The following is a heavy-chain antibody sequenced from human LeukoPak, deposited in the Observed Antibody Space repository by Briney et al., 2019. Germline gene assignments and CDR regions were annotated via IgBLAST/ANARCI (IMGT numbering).Heavy chain of an antibody. Sequence: SGGSLRLSCAASGFTFSSYGMHWVRQAPGKGLEWVAVISYDGSNKYYADSVKGRFTISRDNSKNTLYLQMNSLRAEDTAVYYCAKGTLLFGVVNDAFDIWGQGTMVTVSS. CDR2: ISYDGSNK. J-gene: IGHJ3*02. CDR3: AKGTLLFGVVNDAFDI. V-gene: IGHV3-30*18. CDR1: GFTFSSYG. D-gene: IGHD3-3*01.